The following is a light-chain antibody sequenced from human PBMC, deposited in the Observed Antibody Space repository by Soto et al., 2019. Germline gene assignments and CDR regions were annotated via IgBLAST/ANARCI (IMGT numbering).Light chain of an antibody. CDR2: EVN. CDR3: TSYTSSSTTV. V-gene: IGLV2-14*01. Sequence: QSVLTQPASVSGSPGQSITISCTGTSSDVGGYNDVSWYQQHPGKAPKLMIYEVNNRPSGVSNRFSGSKSGNTASLTISGLQAEDESYYYCTSYTSSSTTVFGTGTKVTVL. CDR1: SSDVGGYND. J-gene: IGLJ1*01.